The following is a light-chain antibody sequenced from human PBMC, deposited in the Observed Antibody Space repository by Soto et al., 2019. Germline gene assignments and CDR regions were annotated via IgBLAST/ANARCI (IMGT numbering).Light chain of an antibody. J-gene: IGLJ1*01. CDR2: EVN. CDR1: SSNVGSYKL. CDR3: CSSGGSPTYV. V-gene: IGLV2-23*02. Sequence: QSALTQPASVSGSPGQSITISCTGTSSNVGSYKLVSWYQQHPGKAPKLMICEVNKRPSGVSNRFSGSKSGNTASLTISVLNVEDEADYYCCSSGGSPTYVFGTGTKLTVL.